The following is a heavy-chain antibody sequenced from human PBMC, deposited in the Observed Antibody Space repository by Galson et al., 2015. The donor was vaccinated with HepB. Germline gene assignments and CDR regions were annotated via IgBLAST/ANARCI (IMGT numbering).Heavy chain of an antibody. Sequence: SVKVSCKASGYTFTNYGISWVRQAPGQGLGWMGWINTYNRSTNYAQKLQGRVTMTTDTSTSTAYMELRSLRSDDTAVYYCARDGGYSSGWDYGMDVWGQGTTVTVSS. CDR3: ARDGGYSSGWDYGMDV. D-gene: IGHD6-19*01. CDR2: INTYNRST. V-gene: IGHV1-18*01. J-gene: IGHJ6*02. CDR1: GYTFTNYG.